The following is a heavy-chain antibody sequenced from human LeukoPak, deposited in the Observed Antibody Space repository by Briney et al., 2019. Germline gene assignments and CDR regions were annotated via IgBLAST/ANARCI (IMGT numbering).Heavy chain of an antibody. J-gene: IGHJ3*02. V-gene: IGHV4-30-4*08. CDR3: ARALGDYDFWSGTPTYDAFDI. CDR1: GGSISSGDYY. CDR2: IYYSGST. D-gene: IGHD3-3*01. Sequence: TSETLSLTCTVSGGSISSGDYYWSWIRQPPGKGLEWIGYIYYSGSTYYNPSLKSRVTISVDTPKNQFSLKLSSVTAADTAVYYCARALGDYDFWSGTPTYDAFDIWGQGTMVTVSS.